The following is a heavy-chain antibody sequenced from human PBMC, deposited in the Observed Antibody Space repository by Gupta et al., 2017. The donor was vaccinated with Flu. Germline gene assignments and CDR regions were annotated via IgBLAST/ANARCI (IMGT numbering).Heavy chain of an antibody. CDR3: ATPNSATISGTFIVGSAFDL. Sequence: WVGHIKKKVDGGTTDYAAPVKGRFTISRDESQNMVYLEMNSLKTEDTAVYYCATPNSATISGTFIVGSAFDLWGQGTMVTVSS. CDR2: IKKKVDGGTT. D-gene: IGHD3-3*01. V-gene: IGHV3-15*05. J-gene: IGHJ3*01.